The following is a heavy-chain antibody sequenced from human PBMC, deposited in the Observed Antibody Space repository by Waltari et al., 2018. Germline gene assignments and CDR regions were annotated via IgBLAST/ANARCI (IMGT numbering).Heavy chain of an antibody. CDR2: TYTSGST. D-gene: IGHD3-3*01. CDR3: ARGVARITIFGVVTPPAY. Sequence: QVQLQESGPGLVKPSQTLSLTCTVSGGSISRGSYYWSWIRQPAGKGLEWIGRTYTSGSTNYNPSPKSRVTISVETSKNQFSLKLSSVTAADTAVYYCARGVARITIFGVVTPPAYWGQGTLVTVSS. V-gene: IGHV4-61*02. J-gene: IGHJ4*02. CDR1: GGSISRGSYY.